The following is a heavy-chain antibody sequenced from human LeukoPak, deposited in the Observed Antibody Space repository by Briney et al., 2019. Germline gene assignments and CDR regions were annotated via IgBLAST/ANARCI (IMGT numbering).Heavy chain of an antibody. D-gene: IGHD3-22*01. CDR2: ISYDGSNK. CDR3: AKDALSGYYYCPLGY. Sequence: GRSLRLSCAASGFTFSSYGMHWVRQAPGKGLEWVAVISYDGSNKYYADSVKGRLTISRDNSKNTLYLQMNSLRAEDTAVYYCAKDALSGYYYCPLGYWGQGTLVTVSS. CDR1: GFTFSSYG. J-gene: IGHJ4*02. V-gene: IGHV3-30*18.